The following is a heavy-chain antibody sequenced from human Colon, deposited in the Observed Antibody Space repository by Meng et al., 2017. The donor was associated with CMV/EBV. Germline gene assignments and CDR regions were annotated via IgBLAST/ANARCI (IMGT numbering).Heavy chain of an antibody. CDR3: TRSSGTYSWASDY. CDR2: IKNKAENYAT. V-gene: IGHV3-73*01. Sequence: SGFTFNDDDIHWVRQAPGGGLEWIGRIKNKAENYATAYAASVRDRFTLSRDDSQNTAYLQMNSLKTEDTAVYYCTRSSGTYSWASDYWGQGALVTVSS. J-gene: IGHJ4*02. CDR1: GFTFNDDD. D-gene: IGHD1-26*01.